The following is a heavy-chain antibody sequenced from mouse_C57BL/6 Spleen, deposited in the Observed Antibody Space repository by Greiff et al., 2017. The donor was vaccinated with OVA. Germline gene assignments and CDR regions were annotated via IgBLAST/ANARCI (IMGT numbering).Heavy chain of an antibody. J-gene: IGHJ3*01. CDR1: GFTFSSYA. D-gene: IGHD2-3*01. V-gene: IGHV5-4*03. Sequence: EVKLVESGGGLVKPGGSLKLSCAASGFTFSSYAMSWVRQTPEKRLEWVATISDGGSYTYYPDNVKGRFTISRDNAKNNLYLQMSHLKSEDTAMYYCARGGAYDGYYSAWFAYWGQGTLFTVSA. CDR3: ARGGAYDGYYSAWFAY. CDR2: ISDGGSYT.